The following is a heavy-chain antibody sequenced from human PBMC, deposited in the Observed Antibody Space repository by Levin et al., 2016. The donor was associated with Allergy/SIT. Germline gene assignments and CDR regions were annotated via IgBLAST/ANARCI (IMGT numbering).Heavy chain of an antibody. V-gene: IGHV3-13*01. D-gene: IGHD2-2*01. Sequence: GESLKISCAASGFTFSSYDMHWVRQATGKGLEWVSAIGTAGDTYYPGSVEGRFTISRDNSKNTLYLQMNSLRAEDTAVYYCASQYCSTTGCYAGVFDYWGQGTLVTVSS. CDR2: IGTAGDT. J-gene: IGHJ4*02. CDR1: GFTFSSYD. CDR3: ASQYCSTTGCYAGVFDY.